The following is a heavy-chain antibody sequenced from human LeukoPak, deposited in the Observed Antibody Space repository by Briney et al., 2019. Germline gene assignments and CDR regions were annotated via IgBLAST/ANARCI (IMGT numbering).Heavy chain of an antibody. CDR1: GFPFSNYW. J-gene: IGHJ4*02. CDR2: IRKDGGET. D-gene: IGHD6-19*01. CDR3: ARHTSGQPFDY. V-gene: IGHV3-7*03. Sequence: GGSLRLSCAASGFPFSNYWMNWVRQAPGNALEWVAYIRKDGGETYYVDSVKGRFTISRDNAKNSLYLQTNSLRAEDTAVYYCARHTSGQPFDYWGQGTLVTVSS.